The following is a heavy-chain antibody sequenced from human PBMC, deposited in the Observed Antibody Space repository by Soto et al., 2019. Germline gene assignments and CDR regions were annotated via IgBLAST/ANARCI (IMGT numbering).Heavy chain of an antibody. V-gene: IGHV3-23*01. Sequence: GGSLRLSCAASGFTFSSYAMSWVRQAPGKGLEWVSAISGSGGSTYYADSVKGRFTISRDNSKNTLYLQMNSLRAEDTAVYYCAKEGGYCSSTSCQPFDYWGQGTLVTVSS. CDR2: ISGSGGST. CDR1: GFTFSSYA. D-gene: IGHD2-2*01. CDR3: AKEGGYCSSTSCQPFDY. J-gene: IGHJ4*02.